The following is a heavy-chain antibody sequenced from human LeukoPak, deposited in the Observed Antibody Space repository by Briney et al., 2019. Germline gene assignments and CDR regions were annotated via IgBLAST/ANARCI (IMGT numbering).Heavy chain of an antibody. J-gene: IGHJ4*02. D-gene: IGHD5-12*01. CDR2: IIPIFGTA. V-gene: IGHV1-69*06. CDR3: ARDNSLHIVATMYY. CDR1: GGTFSSYA. Sequence: GASVKVSCKASGGTFSSYAISWVRQAPGQGLEWMGGIIPIFGTANYAQKFQGRVTITADKSTSTAYMELSSLRSEDTAVYYCARDNSLHIVATMYYWGQGTLVTVSS.